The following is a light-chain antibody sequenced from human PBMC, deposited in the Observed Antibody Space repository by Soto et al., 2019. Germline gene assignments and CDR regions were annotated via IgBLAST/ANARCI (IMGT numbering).Light chain of an antibody. V-gene: IGKV1-33*01. CDR1: QIINSK. CDR2: DIS. Sequence: DIQMTQSPSTLSASVGDRVTITCRASQIINSKLAWYQKKPGKAPKLLIYDISTLEIGVPSRFGGSGSGTHFTFTITGLQPEDIATYYCQQYENLPYTFGQGTKLEI. J-gene: IGKJ2*01. CDR3: QQYENLPYT.